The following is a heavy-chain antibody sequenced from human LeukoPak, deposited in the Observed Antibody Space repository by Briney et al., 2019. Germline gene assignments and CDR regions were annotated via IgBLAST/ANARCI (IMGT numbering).Heavy chain of an antibody. D-gene: IGHD6-6*01. J-gene: IGHJ4*02. CDR3: TTELSSVPSKFH. Sequence: GGSLRLSCAASGFTFSNAWMNWVRQAPGKGLEWVGRIKSKTEGGTTDYAAPVKGRFTISRDDSKNTLYLQMNSLRTEDTAVYYCTTELSSVPSKFHWGQGTLVTVSS. CDR1: GFTFSNAW. V-gene: IGHV3-15*01. CDR2: IKSKTEGGTT.